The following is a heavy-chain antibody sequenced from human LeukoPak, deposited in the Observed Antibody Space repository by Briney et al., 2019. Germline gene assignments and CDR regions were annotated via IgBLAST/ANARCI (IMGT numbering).Heavy chain of an antibody. D-gene: IGHD2-15*01. J-gene: IGHJ4*02. V-gene: IGHV4-34*01. CDR2: VNRLGGI. CDR1: GGSFRDYN. Sequence: SETLSLTCAVYGGSFRDYNWNWIRQPPGKGLEWIGEVNRLGGINYSPSLKSRVTMSVDTSKNQFSLKLTSVTAADTAVYFCARDTVTRGLDYWGQGTLVTVSS. CDR3: ARDTVTRGLDY.